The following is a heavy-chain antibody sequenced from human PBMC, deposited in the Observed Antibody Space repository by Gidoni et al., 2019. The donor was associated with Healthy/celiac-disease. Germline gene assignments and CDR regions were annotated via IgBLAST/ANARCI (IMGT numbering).Heavy chain of an antibody. Sequence: QVPLQQSGPGLVKPSQTLSLTCAISGDSVSSNSAAWNWIRQSPSRGLEWLGRTYYRSKWYNDYAVSVKSRITINPDTSKNQFSLQLNSVTPEDTAVYYCARALIKGPNTYYYDSSGQLYYYYGMDVWGQGTTVTVSS. J-gene: IGHJ6*02. V-gene: IGHV6-1*01. CDR3: ARALIKGPNTYYYDSSGQLYYYYGMDV. CDR1: GDSVSSNSAA. CDR2: TYYRSKWYN. D-gene: IGHD3-22*01.